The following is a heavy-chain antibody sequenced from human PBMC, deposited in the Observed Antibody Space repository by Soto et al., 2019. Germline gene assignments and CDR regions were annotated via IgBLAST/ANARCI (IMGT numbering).Heavy chain of an antibody. Sequence: GGSLRLSCAASGFTFSSYSMNWVRQAPGKGLEWVSSISSSSSYIYYADSVKGRFTISRDNAKNSLYLQMNSLRAEDTAVYYCARDTPPYDYVWGSYRSFEPWGQGTLVTVSS. J-gene: IGHJ5*02. CDR1: GFTFSSYS. V-gene: IGHV3-21*01. D-gene: IGHD3-16*02. CDR3: ARDTPPYDYVWGSYRSFEP. CDR2: ISSSSSYI.